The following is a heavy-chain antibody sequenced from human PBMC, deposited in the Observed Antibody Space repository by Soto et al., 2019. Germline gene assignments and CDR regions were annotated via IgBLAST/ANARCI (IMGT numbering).Heavy chain of an antibody. CDR3: AREAISMVLKYYYYYGMDV. V-gene: IGHV3-7*03. Sequence: PGGSLRLSCAASGFTFSSYWMSWVRQAPGKGLEWVANIKQDGSEKYYVDSVKGRFTISRDNAKNSLYLQMNSLRAEDTAVYYCAREAISMVLKYYYYYGMDVWGQGTTVTVSS. CDR1: GFTFSSYW. CDR2: IKQDGSEK. J-gene: IGHJ6*02. D-gene: IGHD3-10*01.